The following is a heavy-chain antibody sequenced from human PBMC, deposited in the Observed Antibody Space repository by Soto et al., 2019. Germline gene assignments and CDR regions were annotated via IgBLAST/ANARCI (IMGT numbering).Heavy chain of an antibody. V-gene: IGHV3-66*01. CDR1: GFTVSSNY. D-gene: IGHD2-15*01. Sequence: PGGSLRLSCAASGFTVSSNYMSWVRQAPGKGLEWVSVIYSGGSTYYADSVKGRFTISRDNSKNTLYLQMNSLRAEDTAVYYCASAPLGYCSGGSCYLAGRDAFDIWGQGTMVTVSS. CDR3: ASAPLGYCSGGSCYLAGRDAFDI. CDR2: IYSGGST. J-gene: IGHJ3*02.